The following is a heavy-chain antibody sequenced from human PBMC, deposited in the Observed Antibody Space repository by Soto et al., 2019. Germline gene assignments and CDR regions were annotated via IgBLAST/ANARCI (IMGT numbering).Heavy chain of an antibody. CDR1: GGSISSSSYY. CDR2: IYYSGST. Sequence: QLQLQESGPGLVKPSETLSLTCTVSGGSISSSSYYWGWIRQPPGKGLEWIGSIYYSGSTYYNPSLKSRVTISVDTSKNQFSLKLSSVTAADTAVYYCARRGGYYYDSSGYYRKGRDYFDYWGQGTLVTVSS. J-gene: IGHJ4*02. CDR3: ARRGGYYYDSSGYYRKGRDYFDY. V-gene: IGHV4-39*01. D-gene: IGHD3-22*01.